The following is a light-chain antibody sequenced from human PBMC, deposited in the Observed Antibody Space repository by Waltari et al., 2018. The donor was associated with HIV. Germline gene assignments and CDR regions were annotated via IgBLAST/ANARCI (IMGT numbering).Light chain of an antibody. CDR2: CKN. V-gene: IGLV3-19*01. Sequence: SSELTQAPAVPVALGQTVRMTCHGDSLRSYSASLYQQKPGTAHVPAIYCKNNRPSGIPDRFSGSSSGNTASLTITGAQAEDEADYYCNSRDSSGNPVVFGGGTKLTVL. J-gene: IGLJ2*01. CDR3: NSRDSSGNPVV. CDR1: SLRSYS.